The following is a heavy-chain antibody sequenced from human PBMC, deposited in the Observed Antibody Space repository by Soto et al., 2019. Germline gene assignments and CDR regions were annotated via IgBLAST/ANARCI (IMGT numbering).Heavy chain of an antibody. CDR2: ISYDGSNK. CDR3: ARGPGGKDAFDI. Sequence: QVQLVESGGGVVQPGRSLRLSCAASGFTFSSYAMHWVRQAPGKGLEWVAVISYDGSNKYYADSVKGRFTISRDNSKNALYLQMNGLRAEDTAVYCCARGPGGKDAFDIWGQGTLVTVSS. V-gene: IGHV3-30-3*01. J-gene: IGHJ3*02. CDR1: GFTFSSYA. D-gene: IGHD2-15*01.